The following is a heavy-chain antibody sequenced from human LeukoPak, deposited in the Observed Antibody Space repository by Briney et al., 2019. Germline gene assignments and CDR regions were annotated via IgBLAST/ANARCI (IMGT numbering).Heavy chain of an antibody. V-gene: IGHV3-74*01. CDR2: MNTDGSTT. CDR1: GFTFSSYW. J-gene: IGHJ1*01. CDR3: GSAAAPPGHFQH. D-gene: IGHD6-13*01. Sequence: PGGSLRLSCAASGFTFSSYWMHWVRQVPGKGLVWVSHMNTDGSTTSYADSVKGRFTISRDNAKNTLYLQMNSLRAEDTAVYYCGSAAAPPGHFQHWGQGTLVTVFS.